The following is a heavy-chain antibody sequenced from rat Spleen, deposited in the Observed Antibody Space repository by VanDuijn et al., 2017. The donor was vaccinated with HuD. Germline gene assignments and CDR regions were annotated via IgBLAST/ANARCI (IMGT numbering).Heavy chain of an antibody. V-gene: IGHV2-30*01. CDR1: GFSLTSYN. CDR3: ARGRGGKIFFDY. D-gene: IGHD1-3*01. J-gene: IGHJ2*01. Sequence: QVQLKESGPGLVQPSQTLSLTCTVSGFSLTSYNVHWVRQPTGKGLERTGGVWTVGSTDYNSALKSRLSISRDTSKSKVYLKMNSLQTGDIATYYCARGRGGKIFFDYWGQGVMVTVSS. CDR2: VWTVGST.